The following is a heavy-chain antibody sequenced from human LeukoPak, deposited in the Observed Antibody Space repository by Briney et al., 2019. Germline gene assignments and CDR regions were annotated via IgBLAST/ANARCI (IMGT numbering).Heavy chain of an antibody. Sequence: SETLSLTCAVYGGSFSGYYWSWIRQPPGKGLEWIGYIYYSGSTNYNPSLKSRVTISVDTSKNQFSLKLSSVTAADTAVYYCARSHYGDLDYWGQGTLVTVSS. CDR3: ARSHYGDLDY. CDR1: GGSFSGYY. J-gene: IGHJ4*02. D-gene: IGHD4-17*01. CDR2: IYYSGST. V-gene: IGHV4-59*08.